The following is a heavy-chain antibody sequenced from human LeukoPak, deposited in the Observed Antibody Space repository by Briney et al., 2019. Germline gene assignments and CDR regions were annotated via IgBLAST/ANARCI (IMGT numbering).Heavy chain of an antibody. CDR1: GFTFSNYW. J-gene: IGHJ4*02. CDR2: IKRDGSDN. V-gene: IGHV3-7*01. CDR3: ARAQPWPTHYFDY. D-gene: IGHD3-10*01. Sequence: PGGSLRLSCAASGFTFSNYWMSWVRQAPGKGLEWVANIKRDGSDNYYVGSVEGRFTISRDNAKNSLYLQMNSLRAEDTAVYYCARAQPWPTHYFDYWGQGTLVTVSS.